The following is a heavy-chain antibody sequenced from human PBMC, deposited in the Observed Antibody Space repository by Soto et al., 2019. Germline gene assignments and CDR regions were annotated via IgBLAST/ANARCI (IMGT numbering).Heavy chain of an antibody. Sequence: QITLKESGPTLVEPTQTLTLTCSFSGFSLRTYGEGVGWVRQPPGKALEWLALNYWDDDNRYNASLQSRLTVTKDTSKNFAFLTITNVDPVDTATYYCAHRLVLNSNWNYGRFDFWGQGILVTVSS. D-gene: IGHD1-7*01. CDR3: AHRLVLNSNWNYGRFDF. V-gene: IGHV2-5*02. CDR2: NYWDDDN. J-gene: IGHJ4*02. CDR1: GFSLRTYGEG.